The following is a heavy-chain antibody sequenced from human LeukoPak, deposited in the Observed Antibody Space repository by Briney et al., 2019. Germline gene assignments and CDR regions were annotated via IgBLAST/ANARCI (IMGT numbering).Heavy chain of an antibody. CDR2: ISYDGSNK. D-gene: IGHD3-9*01. Sequence: GRSLRLSCAASGFTFSSYGMHWVRQAPGKGLEWVAVISYDGSNKYYADSVKGRFTISRDSSKNTLYLQMNSLRAEDTAVYYCAKDYDILTLWAFDIWGQGTMVTVSS. V-gene: IGHV3-30*18. CDR1: GFTFSSYG. CDR3: AKDYDILTLWAFDI. J-gene: IGHJ3*02.